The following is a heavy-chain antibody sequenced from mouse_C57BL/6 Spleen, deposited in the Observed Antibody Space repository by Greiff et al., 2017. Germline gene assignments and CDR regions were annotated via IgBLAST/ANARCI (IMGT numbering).Heavy chain of an antibody. CDR2: ISGGGGNT. V-gene: IGHV5-9*01. Sequence: EVQLQESGGGLVKPGGSLKLSCAASGFTFSSYTMSWVRQTPEKRLEWVATISGGGGNTYYPDSVKGRFTISRDNAKNTLYLQMSSLRSEDTALYYCARDYYGSSSTYPMDYWGQGTSVTVSS. CDR3: ARDYYGSSSTYPMDY. J-gene: IGHJ4*01. D-gene: IGHD1-1*01. CDR1: GFTFSSYT.